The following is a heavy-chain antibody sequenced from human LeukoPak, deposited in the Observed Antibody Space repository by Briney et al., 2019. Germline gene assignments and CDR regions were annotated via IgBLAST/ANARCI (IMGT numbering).Heavy chain of an antibody. V-gene: IGHV4-59*01. J-gene: IGHJ4*02. D-gene: IGHD3-22*01. CDR3: ARSLGTMIVAY. CDR2: IYYSGST. CDR1: GDSISSYY. Sequence: KPSETLSLTCTVSGDSISSYYWSWIRQPPGKGLEWIGYIYYSGSTNYNPSLKSRVTISVDTSKNQFSLKLSSVTAADTAVYYCARSLGTMIVAYWGQGTLVTVSS.